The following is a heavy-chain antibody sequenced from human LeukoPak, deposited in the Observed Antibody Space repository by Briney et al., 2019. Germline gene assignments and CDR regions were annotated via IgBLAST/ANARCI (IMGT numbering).Heavy chain of an antibody. CDR3: AKDWATYYYDSSGYSPLDY. Sequence: PGRSLRLSCAASGFTFSSYGMHWVRQAPGKGLEWVAVISYDGSNKYYADSVKGRFTISRDNSKNTLYLQMNSLRAEDTAVYYCAKDWATYYYDSSGYSPLDYWGQGTLVTVSS. CDR1: GFTFSSYG. CDR2: ISYDGSNK. J-gene: IGHJ4*02. D-gene: IGHD3-22*01. V-gene: IGHV3-30*18.